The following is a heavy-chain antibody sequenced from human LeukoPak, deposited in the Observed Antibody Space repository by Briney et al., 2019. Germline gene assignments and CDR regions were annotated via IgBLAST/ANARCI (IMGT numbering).Heavy chain of an antibody. Sequence: GGSLRLSCEASGFIFSDYYMTWIRQAPGQGLEWLSHIKGRGPTIYYADSVKGRFTISRDNAKNSLYLQMNSLRAEDTAVYYCAELGITMIGGVWGKGTTVTISS. V-gene: IGHV3-11*04. D-gene: IGHD3-10*02. CDR2: IKGRGPTI. CDR3: AELGITMIGGV. J-gene: IGHJ6*04. CDR1: GFIFSDYY.